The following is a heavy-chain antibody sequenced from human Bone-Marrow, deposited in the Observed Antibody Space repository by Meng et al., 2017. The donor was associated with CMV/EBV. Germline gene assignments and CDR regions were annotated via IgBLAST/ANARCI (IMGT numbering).Heavy chain of an antibody. V-gene: IGHV4-39*07. CDR3: ARNSRGAFDI. D-gene: IGHD2-21*01. CDR2: IYYTGST. Sequence: GSLRLSCTVSGGSISSSTSYWGWIRQPPGKGLEWIGTIYYTGSTNYNPSLKSRVTISVDTSKNQFSLKLGSVTAADTAVYYCARNSRGAFDIWGQGTTVTVSS. CDR1: GGSISSSTSY. J-gene: IGHJ3*02.